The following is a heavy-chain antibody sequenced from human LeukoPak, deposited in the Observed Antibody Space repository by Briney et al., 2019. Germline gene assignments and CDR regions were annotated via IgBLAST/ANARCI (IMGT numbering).Heavy chain of an antibody. J-gene: IGHJ4*02. V-gene: IGHV3-30*02. Sequence: AGGSLRLSCAASGFMFSSSGMHWVRQAPGKGLEWVAFIRYDGSNKYYADSVKGRFTISRDNSKNTVSLQMNSLRAEDTAVYYCAKSIVATGSLDYWGQGTLVTVSS. D-gene: IGHD5-12*01. CDR1: GFMFSSSG. CDR3: AKSIVATGSLDY. CDR2: IRYDGSNK.